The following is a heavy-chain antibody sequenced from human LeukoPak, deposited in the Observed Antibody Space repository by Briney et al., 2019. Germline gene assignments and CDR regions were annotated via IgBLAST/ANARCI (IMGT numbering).Heavy chain of an antibody. D-gene: IGHD3-10*01. V-gene: IGHV3-21*01. CDR1: GFTFSSYS. CDR2: ISSSSSYI. CDR3: ARGESATNYYYMDV. J-gene: IGHJ6*03. Sequence: GGSLRLSCAASGFTFSSYSMNWVRQAPGKGLEWVSSISSSSSYIYYADSVKGRFTISRDNAKNSLYLRMNSLRAEDTAVYYCARGESATNYYYMDVWGKGTTVTVSS.